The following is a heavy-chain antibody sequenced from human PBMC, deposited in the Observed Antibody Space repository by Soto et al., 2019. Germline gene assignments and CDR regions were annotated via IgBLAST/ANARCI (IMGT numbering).Heavy chain of an antibody. V-gene: IGHV4-34*01. CDR3: ARGRFSSSSLWGYYYGMDV. CDR1: GGSCSGYY. J-gene: IGHJ6*02. CDR2: INHSGST. D-gene: IGHD6-6*01. Sequence: PSVTLSLTCAVYGGSCSGYYWRWIRQPPGKGLEWIGEINHSGSTNYNPSLKSRVTISVDTSKNQFSLKLSSVTAADTAVYYCARGRFSSSSLWGYYYGMDVWGQGTTVTVSS.